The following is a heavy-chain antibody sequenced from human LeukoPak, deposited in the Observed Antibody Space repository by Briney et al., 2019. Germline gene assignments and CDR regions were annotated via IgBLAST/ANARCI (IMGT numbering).Heavy chain of an antibody. D-gene: IGHD3-22*01. CDR1: GFTFSTYW. CDR3: ARAPSEIGGYYPEYFRH. CDR2: IKSDGST. Sequence: GGSLRLSCAASGFTFSTYWMHWVRQAPGKGLLWVSRIKSDGSTNYADSVKGRFTISRDNAKNTVSLQMNSLRAEDTGVYYCARAPSEIGGYYPEYFRHWGQGTLVTVSS. V-gene: IGHV3-74*01. J-gene: IGHJ1*01.